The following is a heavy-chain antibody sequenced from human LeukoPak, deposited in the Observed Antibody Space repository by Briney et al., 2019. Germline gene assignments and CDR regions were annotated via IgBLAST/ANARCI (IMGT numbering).Heavy chain of an antibody. CDR1: GYTFTSYY. CDR3: ASVYNYGMDV. Sequence: ASVKVSCMASGYTFTSYYMHWVRQAPGQGLEWLGILNPSGGSTSYAQKFQGRATLTRATFTSTVYMELSSLRSEDTAVYYCASVYNYGMDVWGQGTTVIVSS. CDR2: LNPSGGST. V-gene: IGHV1-46*01. J-gene: IGHJ6*02.